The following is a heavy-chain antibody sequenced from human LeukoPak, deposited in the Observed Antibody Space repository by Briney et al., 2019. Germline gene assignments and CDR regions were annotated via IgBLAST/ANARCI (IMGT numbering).Heavy chain of an antibody. CDR2: ISGSGDRT. CDR3: ARDYHSSWFFDWFDP. CDR1: GFTFSSYG. V-gene: IGHV3-23*01. Sequence: GGSLRLSCAASGFTFSSYGMSWVRQAPGKGLEWVSSISGSGDRTYYADSVKGRFTISRDNSRNTLYLQMNSLRAEDTAVYYCARDYHSSWFFDWFDPWGQGTLVTVSS. J-gene: IGHJ5*02. D-gene: IGHD6-13*01.